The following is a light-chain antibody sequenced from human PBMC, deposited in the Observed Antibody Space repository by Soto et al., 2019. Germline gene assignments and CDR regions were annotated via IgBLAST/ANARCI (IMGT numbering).Light chain of an antibody. CDR3: QQYGSSPLT. V-gene: IGKV3-20*01. J-gene: IGKJ4*01. Sequence: EIVLTQSPGTLSLSPGERATLSCRASQSVSSSYLAWYQQKPGQAPRLLIYGASNRATGIPDRFSGSGSGTDFTHTISRLEPEDFAVYYCQQYGSSPLTFGGGTKVDIK. CDR1: QSVSSSY. CDR2: GAS.